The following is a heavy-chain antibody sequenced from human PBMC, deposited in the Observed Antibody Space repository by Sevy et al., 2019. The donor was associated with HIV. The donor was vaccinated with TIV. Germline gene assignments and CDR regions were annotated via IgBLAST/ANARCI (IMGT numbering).Heavy chain of an antibody. V-gene: IGHV3-23*01. CDR1: GFTFSSYA. D-gene: IGHD6-13*01. Sequence: GESLKISCAASGFTFSSYAMSWVRQAPGKGLEWVSAISGSGGSTYYADSVKGRFTISRDNSKNTLYLQMNGLRAEDTAVYYCAKDGGIAAAGPFSFYYFDYWGQGTLVTVSS. CDR3: AKDGGIAAAGPFSFYYFDY. CDR2: ISGSGGST. J-gene: IGHJ4*02.